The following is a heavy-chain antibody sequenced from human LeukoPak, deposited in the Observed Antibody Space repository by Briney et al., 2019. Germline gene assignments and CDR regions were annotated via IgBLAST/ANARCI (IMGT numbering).Heavy chain of an antibody. V-gene: IGHV6-1*01. Sequence: SQTLSLTCAISGDSVSSNSAAWNWIRQSPSRGLEWLGRTYYRSKWYNDYAVSVKSRITINPDTSKNQFSLPLNSVTPEDTAVYYCARDESGYVWGSYRSPPHYFDYWGQGTLVTVSS. D-gene: IGHD3-16*02. CDR2: TYYRSKWYN. CDR3: ARDESGYVWGSYRSPPHYFDY. CDR1: GDSVSSNSAA. J-gene: IGHJ4*02.